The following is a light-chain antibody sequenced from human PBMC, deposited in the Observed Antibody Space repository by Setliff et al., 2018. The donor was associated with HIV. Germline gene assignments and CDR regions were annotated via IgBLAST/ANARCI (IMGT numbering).Light chain of an antibody. J-gene: IGLJ1*01. V-gene: IGLV2-14*01. CDR3: GLCTSTSPCA. CDR1: SRALGAFHF. CDR2: EVT. Sequence: QSVLAQPASVSGSPGQSVSISCTATSRALGAFHFFSWYQQHPGEAPRLIIYEVTNRPSGVSPRFSGSKSGNTASLTISGLQDDGEADYYCGLCTSTSPCAFGTGTKVTVL.